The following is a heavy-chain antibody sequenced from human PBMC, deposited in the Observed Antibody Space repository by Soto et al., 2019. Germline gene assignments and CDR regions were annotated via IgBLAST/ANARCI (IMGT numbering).Heavy chain of an antibody. V-gene: IGHV4-59*01. Sequence: SETLSLTCTVSGGSISSYYWSWIRQPPGKGLEWIGYIYYSGSTNYNPSLKSRVTISVDTSKNQFSLKLSSVTAADTAVYYCVRDPSRTFGYYYYGMDVWGQGTTVTVSS. CDR1: GGSISSYY. CDR3: VRDPSRTFGYYYYGMDV. J-gene: IGHJ6*02. CDR2: IYYSGST. D-gene: IGHD6-13*01.